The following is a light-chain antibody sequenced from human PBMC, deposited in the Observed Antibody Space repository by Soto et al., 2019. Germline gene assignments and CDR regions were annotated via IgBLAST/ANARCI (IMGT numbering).Light chain of an antibody. CDR1: SSDVGGYNY. J-gene: IGLJ2*01. CDR2: DVS. CDR3: DSYTSSSTLRV. Sequence: QSVLTQPASVSGSPGQSITISCTGTSSDVGGYNYVSWYQQHPGKAPKLMIYDVSNRPSGVSKRFSGSKSGNTASLTISGLQAEDEADYYCDSYTSSSTLRVFGGGTKLTVL. V-gene: IGLV2-14*03.